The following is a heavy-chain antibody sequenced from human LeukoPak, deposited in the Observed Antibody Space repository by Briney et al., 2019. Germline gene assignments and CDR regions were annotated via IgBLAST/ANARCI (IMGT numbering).Heavy chain of an antibody. CDR2: ISYDGSNK. D-gene: IGHD2/OR15-2a*01. J-gene: IGHJ6*03. V-gene: IGHV3-30*04. CDR3: AKGGNIRILDYYYYMDV. CDR1: GFTFSRYG. Sequence: GGSLRLSCAASGFTFSRYGMHWVRQAPGKGLEWVTAISYDGSNKYYADSVKGRFTISRDNSKNTLYMQMNSLKVEDTAVYYCAKGGNIRILDYYYYMDVWGKGTTVTVSS.